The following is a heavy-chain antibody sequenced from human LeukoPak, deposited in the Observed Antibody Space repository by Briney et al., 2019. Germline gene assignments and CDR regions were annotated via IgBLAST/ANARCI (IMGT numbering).Heavy chain of an antibody. CDR2: IYTSGST. D-gene: IGHD3-10*01. V-gene: IGHV4-4*09. J-gene: IGHJ4*02. CDR3: ARSGPAYYGSGSYYNLEY. Sequence: SETLSLTCTVSGGSISSYYWSWIRQPPGKGLEWIGYIYTSGSTNYNPSLKSRVTISVDTSKNQFSLKLSSVTAADTAVYYCARSGPAYYGSGSYYNLEYWGQGTLVTVSS. CDR1: GGSISSYY.